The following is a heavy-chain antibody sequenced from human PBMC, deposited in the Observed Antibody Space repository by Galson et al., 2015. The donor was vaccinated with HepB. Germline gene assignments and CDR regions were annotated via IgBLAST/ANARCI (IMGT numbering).Heavy chain of an antibody. V-gene: IGHV3-7*03. CDR2: INQGGSET. D-gene: IGHD6-19*01. J-gene: IGHJ4*02. CDR1: GFTLNSYW. Sequence: SLRLSCAASGFTLNSYWMSWVRQAPGKGLEWVANINQGGSETYYVDSVKGRFTISRDNAKNSLSLEMNSLRVVDTALYFCARGGWYPEYWGQGILVTVSS. CDR3: ARGGWYPEY.